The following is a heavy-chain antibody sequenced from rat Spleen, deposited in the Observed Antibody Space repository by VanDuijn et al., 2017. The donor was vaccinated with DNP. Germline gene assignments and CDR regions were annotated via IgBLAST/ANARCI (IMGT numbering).Heavy chain of an antibody. V-gene: IGHV1-43*01. CDR1: GYTFTSYY. D-gene: IGHD1-12*02. Sequence: QVQLQQSGAELTKPGSSVKISCKASGYTFTSYYMGWKKRTTGQGLEYIGYIYPGSGRTDYNEKFKDKATLTVDKSSSTAFMQLNSLTPDDSAVYYCARWSDGLDYWGQGFMVTVSS. CDR2: IYPGSGRT. CDR3: ARWSDGLDY. J-gene: IGHJ2*01.